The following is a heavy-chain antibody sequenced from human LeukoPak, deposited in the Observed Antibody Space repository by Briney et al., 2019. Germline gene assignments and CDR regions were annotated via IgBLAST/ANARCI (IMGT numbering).Heavy chain of an antibody. V-gene: IGHV3-33*01. CDR2: IWYDGSNK. Sequence: GRSLRLSCAASGFTFSSYGMHWVRQAPGKGLEWVTVIWYDGSNKYYADSVKGRFTISRDNSKNTLYLQMNSLRAEDTAVYYCARVGSTHQNWFDPWGQGTLVTVSS. J-gene: IGHJ5*02. CDR3: ARVGSTHQNWFDP. D-gene: IGHD2-2*01. CDR1: GFTFSSYG.